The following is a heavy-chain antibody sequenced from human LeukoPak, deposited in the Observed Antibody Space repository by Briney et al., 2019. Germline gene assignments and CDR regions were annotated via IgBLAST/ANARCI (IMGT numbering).Heavy chain of an antibody. V-gene: IGHV3-23*01. CDR3: ARDHDSSSCPYFDY. CDR1: GFSFSSYA. D-gene: IGHD6-13*01. Sequence: PGGSLSLSCATSGFSFSSYAMTWVRQAPGKGLDWVSSISYSGSSTHYAGSVMGRFTISRDNSKNTLYLQMNSLRAEDTALYYCARDHDSSSCPYFDYWGQGTLVTVSS. CDR2: ISYSGSST. J-gene: IGHJ4*02.